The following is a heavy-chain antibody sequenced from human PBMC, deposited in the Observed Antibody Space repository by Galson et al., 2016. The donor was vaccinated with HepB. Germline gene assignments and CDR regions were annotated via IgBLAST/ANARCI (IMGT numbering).Heavy chain of an antibody. CDR3: ARDIEMATTPATLFDY. CDR2: IWYDGSIK. CDR1: GFTFSSYG. V-gene: IGHV3-33*01. Sequence: SLRLSCAASGFTFSSYGMHWVRQAPGKGLEWEAVIWYDGSIKYYADSVKGRFTISRDNSKNTLYLQMNSLRAEDKAVYYCARDIEMATTPATLFDYWGQGTLVTVSS. J-gene: IGHJ4*02. D-gene: IGHD5-24*01.